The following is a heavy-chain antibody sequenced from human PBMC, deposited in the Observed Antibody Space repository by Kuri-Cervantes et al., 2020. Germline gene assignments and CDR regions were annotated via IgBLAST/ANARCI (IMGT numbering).Heavy chain of an antibody. CDR3: AREPWAGTTGNWLDS. V-gene: IGHV1-69*13. Sequence: SVKVSCKASGGTFSSYAISWVRQAPGQGLEWMGGIIPIIGTANYAQKFQGRVTITADESTSTAYMELSSLRSDDTAVYYCAREPWAGTTGNWLDSWGQGTLVTVSS. CDR1: GGTFSSYA. CDR2: IIPIIGTA. D-gene: IGHD1-7*01. J-gene: IGHJ5*01.